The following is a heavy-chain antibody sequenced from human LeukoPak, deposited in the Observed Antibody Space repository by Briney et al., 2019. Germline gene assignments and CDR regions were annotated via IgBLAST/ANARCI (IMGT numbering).Heavy chain of an antibody. CDR2: IYYSGTT. CDR1: GASISSYY. V-gene: IGHV4-59*08. J-gene: IGHJ4*02. CDR3: ARHSPSGGYFDY. Sequence: SETLSLTCTVSGASISSYYWSWIRQPPGTGLEWIGYIYYSGTTNSSPSLKSRVTISVDTSKNQFSLKLSSVTAADTAVYYCARHSPSGGYFDYWGQGILVTVSS. D-gene: IGHD3-10*01.